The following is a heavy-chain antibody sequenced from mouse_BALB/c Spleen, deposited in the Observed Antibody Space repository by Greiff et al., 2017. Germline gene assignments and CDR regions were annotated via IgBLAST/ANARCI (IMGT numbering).Heavy chain of an antibody. J-gene: IGHJ2*01. CDR1: GYAFSSYW. CDR3: ARFTTVVAFDY. D-gene: IGHD1-1*01. V-gene: IGHV1-80*01. CDR2: IYPGDGDT. Sequence: QVQLQQSGAELVRPGSSVKISCKASGYAFSSYWMNWVKQRPGQGLEWIGQIYPGDGDTNYNGKFKGKATLTADKSSSTAYMQLSSLTSEDSAVYFCARFTTVVAFDYWGQGTTLTVSS.